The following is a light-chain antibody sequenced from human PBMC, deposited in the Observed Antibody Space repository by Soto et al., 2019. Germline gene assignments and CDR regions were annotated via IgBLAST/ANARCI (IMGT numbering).Light chain of an antibody. CDR2: DVT. Sequence: QSALTQPPSVSGSPGQSVTISCSGTSSDVGGYNYVSWYQQYPGRAPKIMLYDVTKRPSGVSDRFSGSKSGNTASLAISGLHADDEADYYCCSSAGGVYVFGSGTKLTVL. V-gene: IGLV2-11*01. CDR1: SSDVGGYNY. J-gene: IGLJ1*01. CDR3: CSSAGGVYV.